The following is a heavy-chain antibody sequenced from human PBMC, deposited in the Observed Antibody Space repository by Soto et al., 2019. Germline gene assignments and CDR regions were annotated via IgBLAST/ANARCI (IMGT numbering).Heavy chain of an antibody. CDR1: GYTFTSYG. CDR3: ARISALGQAAFDL. J-gene: IGHJ3*01. V-gene: IGHV1-18*03. CDR2: ISAYNGNT. Sequence: ASVKVSCKASGYTFTSYGISWVRQAPGQGLEWMGWISAYNGNTNYAQKLQGRVTMTTDTSTSTAYMELRSLSAEDMAVYYCARISALGQAAFDLWGQGTMVTVSS.